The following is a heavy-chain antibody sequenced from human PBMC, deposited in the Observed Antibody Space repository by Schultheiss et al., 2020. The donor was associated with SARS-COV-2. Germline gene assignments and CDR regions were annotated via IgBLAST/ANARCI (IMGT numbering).Heavy chain of an antibody. Sequence: SETLSLTCAVYGGSFSGYYWSWIRQHPGKGLEWIGEIYHSGSTNYNPALKSRVTISVDTSKNQFSLKLSSVTAADTAVYYCARGGGPRPYYYDSSGYYCARYFDLWGRGTLVTVSS. J-gene: IGHJ2*01. CDR1: GGSFSGYY. CDR2: IYHSGST. V-gene: IGHV4-34*01. D-gene: IGHD3-22*01. CDR3: ARGGGPRPYYYDSSGYYCARYFDL.